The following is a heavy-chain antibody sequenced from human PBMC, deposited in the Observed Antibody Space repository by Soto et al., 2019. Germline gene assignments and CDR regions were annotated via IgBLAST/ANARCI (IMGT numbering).Heavy chain of an antibody. Sequence: GESLKISCKGSGYSFTSYWIGWVRQMPGKGLEWMGIIYPGDSDTRYSPSFQGQVTISADKSISTAYLQWSSLKASDTAMYYCARQKLLWFGETNYYYYGMDVWGKGTTVTVSS. CDR2: IYPGDSDT. CDR3: ARQKLLWFGETNYYYYGMDV. CDR1: GYSFTSYW. J-gene: IGHJ6*04. V-gene: IGHV5-51*01. D-gene: IGHD3-10*01.